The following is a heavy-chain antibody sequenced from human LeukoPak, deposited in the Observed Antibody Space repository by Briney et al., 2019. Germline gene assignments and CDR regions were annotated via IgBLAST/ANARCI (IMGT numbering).Heavy chain of an antibody. V-gene: IGHV3-23*01. CDR3: ARDPYSGGYGADYYYFMDV. CDR1: GFSLSSHA. Sequence: GGSLRLSCAASGFSLSSHAMSWVRQAPGKGLEWVSATSSNDAGTYYADSVKSRFTISRDNAKNSSYLQMDSLRAEDTAVYYCARDPYSGGYGADYYYFMDVWGKGTTVTISS. D-gene: IGHD1-26*01. CDR2: TSSNDAGT. J-gene: IGHJ6*03.